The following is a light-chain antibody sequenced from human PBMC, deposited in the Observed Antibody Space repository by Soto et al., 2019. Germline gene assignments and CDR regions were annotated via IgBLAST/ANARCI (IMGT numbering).Light chain of an antibody. CDR1: NIGSKN. CDR2: RDS. J-gene: IGLJ2*01. CDR3: QVWDSSVV. V-gene: IGLV3-9*01. Sequence: SYELTQPLSVSVALGQTARITCGGNNIGSKNVHWYQQKPGQAPVLVIYRDSNRPSEIPERFSGSNSGNTATLTISRAQAGDEVDYYCQVWDSSVVFGGGTKLTVL.